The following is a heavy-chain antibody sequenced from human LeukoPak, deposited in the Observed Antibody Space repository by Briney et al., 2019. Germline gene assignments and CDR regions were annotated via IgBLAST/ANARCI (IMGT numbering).Heavy chain of an antibody. V-gene: IGHV1-18*01. CDR3: ARDPAMDFWSGVDY. D-gene: IGHD3-3*01. Sequence: GASVTVSCKASGYTFTSYGISRVRQAPGQGLEWMGWISAYNGNTNYAQKLQGRVTMTTDTSTSTAYMELRSLRSDDTAVYYCARDPAMDFWSGVDYWGQGTLVTVSS. CDR1: GYTFTSYG. CDR2: ISAYNGNT. J-gene: IGHJ4*02.